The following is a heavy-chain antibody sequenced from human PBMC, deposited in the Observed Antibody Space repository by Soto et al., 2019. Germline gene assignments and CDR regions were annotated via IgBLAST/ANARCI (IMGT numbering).Heavy chain of an antibody. CDR1: GGSFSGYY. Sequence: PSETLSLTCAVYGGSFSGYYWSWIRQPPGKGLEWIGEINHSGSTNYNPSLKSRVTISVDTSKNQFSLKVSSVTAADTAVYYCARRGSCSNTSCYAFDFWAQGTLVTVSS. CDR2: INHSGST. J-gene: IGHJ4*02. V-gene: IGHV4-34*01. CDR3: ARRGSCSNTSCYAFDF. D-gene: IGHD2-2*01.